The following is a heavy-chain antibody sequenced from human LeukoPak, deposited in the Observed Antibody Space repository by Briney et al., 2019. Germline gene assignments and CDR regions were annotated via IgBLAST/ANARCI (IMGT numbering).Heavy chain of an antibody. Sequence: GSVKVSCKASGYTFTSYDINWVRQATGQGLEWMGWMNPNSGNTGYAQKFQGRVTMTRNTSISTAYMELSSLRSEDTAVYYCARRRGIAVNYGMDVWGQGTTVTVSS. V-gene: IGHV1-8*01. CDR1: GYTFTSYD. J-gene: IGHJ6*02. CDR3: ARRRGIAVNYGMDV. CDR2: MNPNSGNT. D-gene: IGHD6-19*01.